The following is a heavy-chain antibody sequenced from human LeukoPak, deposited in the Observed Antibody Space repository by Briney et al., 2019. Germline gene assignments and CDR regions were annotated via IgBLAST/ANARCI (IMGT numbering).Heavy chain of an antibody. V-gene: IGHV3-74*01. Sequence: PGGSLRLSCAASGFTFSSYWMHWVRQAPGKGPVWVSRINSDGSSTNYADSVKGRFTISRDNAKNSLYLQMNSLRAEDTAVYDCARGLQLWYYFDYWGQGTLVTVSS. CDR1: GFTFSSYW. D-gene: IGHD5-18*01. CDR2: INSDGSST. CDR3: ARGLQLWYYFDY. J-gene: IGHJ4*02.